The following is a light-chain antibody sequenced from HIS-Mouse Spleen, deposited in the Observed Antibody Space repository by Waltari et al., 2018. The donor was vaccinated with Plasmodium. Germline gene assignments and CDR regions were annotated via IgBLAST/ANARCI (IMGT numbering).Light chain of an antibody. CDR2: EGS. CDR3: CSYAGSSTFVV. J-gene: IGLJ2*01. CDR1: SSDVGSYNL. Sequence: QSALTQPASVSGSPGQSLTLSCTGTSSDVGSYNLVSWYQQHPGNAPKLMIYEGSKRPSGVSNRFSGSKSGNTASLTSSGLQAEDEADYYCCSYAGSSTFVVFGGGTKLTVL. V-gene: IGLV2-23*03.